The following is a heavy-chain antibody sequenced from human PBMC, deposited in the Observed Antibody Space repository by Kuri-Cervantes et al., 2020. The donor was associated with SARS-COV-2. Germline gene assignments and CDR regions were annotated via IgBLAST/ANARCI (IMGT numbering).Heavy chain of an antibody. CDR2: IYYSGST. D-gene: IGHD7-27*01. J-gene: IGHJ4*02. V-gene: IGHV4-30-2*05. CDR1: GVPVTGGTYS. Sequence: SQTLSLTCAVSGVPVTGGTYSWAWIRQPAGKGLEWIGYIYYSGSTYYNPSLKSRVTISVDTSKNQFSLKLSSVTAADTAVYYCARDSSQGSPKTGPLDYWGQGTLVTVSS. CDR3: ARDSSQGSPKTGPLDY.